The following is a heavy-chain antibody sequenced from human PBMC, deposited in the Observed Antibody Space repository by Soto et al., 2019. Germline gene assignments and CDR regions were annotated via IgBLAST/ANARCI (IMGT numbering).Heavy chain of an antibody. CDR1: GFTLRNYA. V-gene: IGHV3-23*01. CDR3: AKAKNDYNWDNRPPFDY. CDR2: ISANDVGT. D-gene: IGHD1-20*01. Sequence: GGSLRLSCEASGFTLRNYAMTWIRQAPGKGLEWVSLISANDVGTYYAESVRTRFTISTDQSRNTVYLQMDSLRADDTAIYYCAKAKNDYNWDNRPPFDYWGQGTLVTVSS. J-gene: IGHJ4*02.